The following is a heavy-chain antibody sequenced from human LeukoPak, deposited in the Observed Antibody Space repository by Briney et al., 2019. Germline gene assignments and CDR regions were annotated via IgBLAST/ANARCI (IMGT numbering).Heavy chain of an antibody. CDR2: IYTSGSI. Sequence: SETLSLTCTVSGGSISSGSYYWSWIRQPAGKGLEWIGRIYTSGSINYNPSLKSRVIISVDRSKNQLSLKLSSVTAADTAVYYCASQYYYDSSGYHLWGQGTLVTVSS. D-gene: IGHD3-22*01. CDR1: GGSISSGSYY. V-gene: IGHV4-61*02. J-gene: IGHJ5*02. CDR3: ASQYYYDSSGYHL.